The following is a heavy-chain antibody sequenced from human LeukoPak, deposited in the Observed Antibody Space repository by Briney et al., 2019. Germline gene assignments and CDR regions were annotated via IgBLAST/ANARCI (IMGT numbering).Heavy chain of an antibody. CDR2: SRNKAKSYTT. D-gene: IGHD6-19*01. J-gene: IGHJ4*02. V-gene: IGHV3-72*01. Sequence: AGGSLRLSCAVSGFTFSDHFLDWVRQAPGKGLEWVGRSRNKAKSYTTEYAASVKGRFTISRDDSKNSLSLQMNSLKTEDTAVYYCLRVGSVAGSDYLDYWGQGTLVTVSS. CDR1: GFTFSDHF. CDR3: LRVGSVAGSDYLDY.